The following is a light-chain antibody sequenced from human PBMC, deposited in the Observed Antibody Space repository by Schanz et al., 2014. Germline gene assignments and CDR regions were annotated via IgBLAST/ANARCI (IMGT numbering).Light chain of an antibody. CDR2: GDS. CDR1: SSNIGAGYD. CDR3: AAWDDSLNAYV. Sequence: QSVLTQPPSVSGAPGQRVTISCTGSSSNIGAGYDVHWYQQLPGTAPKLLISGDSNRPSGVPARFSGSKSGTSASLAIIGLQSEDEADYYCAAWDDSLNAYVFGTGTKLTVL. J-gene: IGLJ1*01. V-gene: IGLV1-40*01.